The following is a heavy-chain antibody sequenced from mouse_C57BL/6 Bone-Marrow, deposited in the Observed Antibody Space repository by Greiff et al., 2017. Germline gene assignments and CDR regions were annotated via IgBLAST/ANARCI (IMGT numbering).Heavy chain of an antibody. Sequence: DVKLVESGAELVRPGASVKLSCTASGFNIKDDYMHWVKQRPEQGLEWIGWIDPENGDTEYASKFQGKATITADTSSNTAYLQLSSLTSEDTAVYYCTVDGYPFYFDYWGQGTTLTVSS. CDR1: GFNIKDDY. J-gene: IGHJ2*01. CDR3: TVDGYPFYFDY. D-gene: IGHD2-3*01. CDR2: IDPENGDT. V-gene: IGHV14-4*01.